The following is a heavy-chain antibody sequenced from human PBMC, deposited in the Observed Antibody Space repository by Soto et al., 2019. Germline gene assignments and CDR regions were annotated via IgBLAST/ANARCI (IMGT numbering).Heavy chain of an antibody. J-gene: IGHJ3*02. CDR2: IYPDDSRT. V-gene: IGHV5-51*01. CDR3: TRDLDYGGNSEDFDI. Sequence: PGESLKISCKGSEFSFTTYWIAWVRQMPGEGLKWMGIIYPDDSRTTYSPSFQGQVTISADKSINTAYLQWSSLKASDTAMYYCTRDLDYGGNSEDFDIWAQGTRVTVSS. CDR1: EFSFTTYW. D-gene: IGHD4-17*01.